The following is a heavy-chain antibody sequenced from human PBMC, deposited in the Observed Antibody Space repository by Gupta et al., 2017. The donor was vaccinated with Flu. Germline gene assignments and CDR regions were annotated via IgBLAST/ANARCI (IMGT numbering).Heavy chain of an antibody. D-gene: IGHD4-17*01. CDR1: GFTLSDYW. V-gene: IGHV3-7*01. Sequence: EVQLVESGGGLVQPGGSLRLSCGASGFTLSDYWMSWVRQAPGKVPEFVANINRDGSVINYMDFVRGRFTISRDNAKNAVYFPMNSLRVDDTAVYYCARDVGSGDYDSWGQGTRVTVSS. CDR2: INRDGSVI. CDR3: ARDVGSGDYDS. J-gene: IGHJ5*01.